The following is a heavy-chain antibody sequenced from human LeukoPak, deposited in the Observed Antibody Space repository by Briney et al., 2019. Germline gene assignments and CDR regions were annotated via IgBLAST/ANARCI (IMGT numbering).Heavy chain of an antibody. V-gene: IGHV3-7*05. CDR1: GFPFISYW. CDR2: IKQDGSEK. J-gene: IGHJ4*02. Sequence: PGGALRLSCAASGFPFISYWMSWVRQAPGKGLEWVANIKQDGSEKYYVDSVKGRFTISRDNAKNSLYLQMNSLRAEDTAVYYCARERRITIFGVVREGSYFDYWGQGTLVTVSS. D-gene: IGHD3-3*01. CDR3: ARERRITIFGVVREGSYFDY.